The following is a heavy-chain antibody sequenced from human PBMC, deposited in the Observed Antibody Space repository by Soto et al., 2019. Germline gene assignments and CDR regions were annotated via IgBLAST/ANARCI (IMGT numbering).Heavy chain of an antibody. D-gene: IGHD4-17*01. Sequence: EVQLVESGGGLVQPGRSLRLSCAASGFTFDDYAMHWVRQAPGKGLEWVSGISWNSGSIGYADSVKGRFTISRDNAKNSLYLQMNSLRSAYTALYYCAKEFTTLTTPGPADAFDIWGQGTMVTVSS. V-gene: IGHV3-9*01. CDR2: ISWNSGSI. CDR3: AKEFTTLTTPGPADAFDI. J-gene: IGHJ3*02. CDR1: GFTFDDYA.